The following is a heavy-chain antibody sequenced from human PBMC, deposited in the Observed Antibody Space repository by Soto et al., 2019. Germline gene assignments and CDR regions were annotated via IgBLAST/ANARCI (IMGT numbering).Heavy chain of an antibody. D-gene: IGHD2-2*03. CDR2: IYYSGST. CDR1: GDSIKTHY. CDR3: ASGWMAAFDN. J-gene: IGHJ4*02. Sequence: GTLSLTCNVTGDSIKTHYWSWIRQAPGKGLEWIGYIYYSGSTLYNPSLKRRVTISADTAKNQFSLRLTSLTAADTAVYYCASGWMAAFDNWGQGTLVTVSS. V-gene: IGHV4-59*11.